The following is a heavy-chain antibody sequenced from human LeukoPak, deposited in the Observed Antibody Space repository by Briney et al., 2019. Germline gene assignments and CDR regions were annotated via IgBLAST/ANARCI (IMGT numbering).Heavy chain of an antibody. CDR2: IYYSGST. V-gene: IGHV4-59*01. J-gene: IGHJ5*02. CDR3: ARVSIGGSYYWFDP. CDR1: GGSINNNY. Sequence: SETLSLTCTVSGGSINNNYWSWIRQPPGKGLEWIGYIYYSGSTNYNPSLKSRVTISVDTSKNQFSLKLSSVTAADTAVYYCARVSIGGSYYWFDPWGQGTLVTVSS. D-gene: IGHD1-26*01.